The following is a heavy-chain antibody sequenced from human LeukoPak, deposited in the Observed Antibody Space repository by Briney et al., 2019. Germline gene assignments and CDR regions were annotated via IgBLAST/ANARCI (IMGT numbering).Heavy chain of an antibody. CDR1: GFTVSSNS. CDR3: ARRAGEYSHPYDY. CDR2: IYSGGNT. Sequence: GGSLRLSCTVSGFTVSSNSMSWVRQAPGKGLEWVSFIYSGGNTHYSDSVKGRFTISRDNSKNSLYLQMNSLRADHTAVYYCARRAGEYSHPYDYWGQGTLVTVSS. D-gene: IGHD4-17*01. V-gene: IGHV3-53*01. J-gene: IGHJ4*02.